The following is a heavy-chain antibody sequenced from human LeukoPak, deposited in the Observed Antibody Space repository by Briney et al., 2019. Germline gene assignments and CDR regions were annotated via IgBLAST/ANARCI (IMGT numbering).Heavy chain of an antibody. CDR2: IYYSGST. CDR1: GGSISSTTYY. D-gene: IGHD3-22*01. Sequence: SETLSLTCTVSGGSISSTTYYWGWIRQPPGKGLERIGSIYYSGSTYYNPSLQSRVTISGDTSKKQFSLKLSSVTAADTAVYYCVTYLYESSVYYYGYFDYWGQGTLVTVSP. V-gene: IGHV4-39*01. J-gene: IGHJ4*02. CDR3: VTYLYESSVYYYGYFDY.